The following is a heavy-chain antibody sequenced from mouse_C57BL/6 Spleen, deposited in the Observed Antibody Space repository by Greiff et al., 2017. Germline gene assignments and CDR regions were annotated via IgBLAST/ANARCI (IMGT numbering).Heavy chain of an antibody. Sequence: EVQLVESGGDLVKPGGSLKLSCAASGFTFSSYGMSWVRQTPDKRLEWVATISSGGSYTYYPDSVKGRFTISRDNAKNTLYLQMSSLKSEDTAMYYCARHGITTGTYFDVWGTGTTVTVSS. CDR3: ARHGITTGTYFDV. D-gene: IGHD1-1*01. V-gene: IGHV5-6*01. J-gene: IGHJ1*03. CDR2: ISSGGSYT. CDR1: GFTFSSYG.